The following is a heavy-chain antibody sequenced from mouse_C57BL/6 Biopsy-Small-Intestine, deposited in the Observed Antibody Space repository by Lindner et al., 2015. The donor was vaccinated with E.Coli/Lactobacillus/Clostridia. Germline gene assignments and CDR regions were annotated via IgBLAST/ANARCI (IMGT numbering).Heavy chain of an antibody. Sequence: VQLQESGPELAKPRASVKLSCKASGYTFTNYDINWVIQRPGQGLEWIGWIYPGDDSTKYNEKFKDRATLTVDTSSSTAYMELHSLTSGDSAVYFCARWGLNWHFFDYWGQGTTLTVSA. CDR2: IYPGDDST. CDR3: ARWGLNWHFFDY. CDR1: GYTFTNYD. J-gene: IGHJ2*01. D-gene: IGHD4-1*02. V-gene: IGHV1-85*01.